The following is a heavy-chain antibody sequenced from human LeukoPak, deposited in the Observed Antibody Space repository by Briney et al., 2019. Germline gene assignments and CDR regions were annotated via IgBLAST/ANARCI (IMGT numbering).Heavy chain of an antibody. CDR1: GFTFSSYA. V-gene: IGHV3-23*01. CDR3: AKDRYRAAAGTFDY. CDR2: ISGSGGSA. J-gene: IGHJ4*02. D-gene: IGHD6-13*01. Sequence: GGSLRLSCEASGFTFSSYAMSWVRQAPGKGLEWVSAISGSGGSADYADSVKGRFTISRDNSKNTLFLQMYSLRAEDTAVYYCAKDRYRAAAGTFDYWGQGTLVIVSS.